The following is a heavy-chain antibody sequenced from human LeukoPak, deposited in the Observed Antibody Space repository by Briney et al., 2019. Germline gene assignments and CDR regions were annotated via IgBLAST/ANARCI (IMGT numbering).Heavy chain of an antibody. Sequence: SETLSLTCTVSGDSVSSTNYYWGWIRQPPGRGLEWIASIRYSESAYYSPSLKSRATISVDTSKNQFSLKLTSVTAADTAVYYCARRHIAAASTLEYWGQGPLVTVSS. CDR3: ARRHIAAASTLEY. CDR2: IRYSESA. CDR1: GDSVSSTNYY. V-gene: IGHV4-39*07. D-gene: IGHD6-13*01. J-gene: IGHJ4*02.